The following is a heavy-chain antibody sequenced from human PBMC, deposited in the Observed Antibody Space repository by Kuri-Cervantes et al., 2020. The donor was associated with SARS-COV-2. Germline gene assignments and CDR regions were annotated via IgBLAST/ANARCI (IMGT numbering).Heavy chain of an antibody. J-gene: IGHJ6*03. CDR1: GGTFSTYA. D-gene: IGHD6-19*01. V-gene: IGHV1-69*04. CDR2: IIPILGTA. Sequence: SVKVSCKASGGTFSTYAISWVRQAPGRGLEWMGRIIPILGTANYAQKFQGRVTITADKSTSTAYMELSSLRSEDTAVYYCASGYSSGSHYYYYYMDVWGKGTTVTVSS. CDR3: ASGYSSGSHYYYYYMDV.